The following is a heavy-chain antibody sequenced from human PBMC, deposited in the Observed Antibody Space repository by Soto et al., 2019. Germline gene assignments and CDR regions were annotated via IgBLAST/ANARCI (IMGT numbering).Heavy chain of an antibody. J-gene: IGHJ5*02. Sequence: EVQLLESGGGLVQPGGSLRLSCAASEFTFSNYALSWVRQAPGKGLEWVSGISGSGGATYYADSVKGRFTISRDNSKHTLYLQMNSLRADDTAVYYCARDPIGGLRLGELSWFDPWGQGTLVTVSS. D-gene: IGHD3-16*01. CDR1: EFTFSNYA. CDR2: ISGSGGAT. CDR3: ARDPIGGLRLGELSWFDP. V-gene: IGHV3-23*01.